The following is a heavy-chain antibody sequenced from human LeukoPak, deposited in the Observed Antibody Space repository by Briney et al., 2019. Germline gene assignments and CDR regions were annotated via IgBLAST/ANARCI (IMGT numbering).Heavy chain of an antibody. Sequence: PGGSLRLSCAASGYTFSSYAMSWVRQAPGKGLEWVSDISGSGGSRYYADSVKGRLTISRDNSKNTLYLQMNSLRAEDTAVYYCAKVGDPNIEDDAFDIWGQGTMVTVSS. CDR3: AKVGDPNIEDDAFDI. CDR2: ISGSGGSR. CDR1: GYTFSSYA. V-gene: IGHV3-23*01. J-gene: IGHJ3*02.